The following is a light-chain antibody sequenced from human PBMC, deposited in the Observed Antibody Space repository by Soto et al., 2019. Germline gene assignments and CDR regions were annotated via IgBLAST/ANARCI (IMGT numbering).Light chain of an antibody. CDR2: LYNDGSH. CDR3: QTWGTGIHV. J-gene: IGLJ2*01. CDR1: SGHSNYA. Sequence: QSVLPQSPSASASLGASVKLTCTLSSGHSNYAIAWHQQQPEKGPRSLMKLYNDGSHTKGDGIPDRFSGSSSGAERYLTISSLQSEDEADYYCQTWGTGIHVFGGGTKVTVL. V-gene: IGLV4-69*01.